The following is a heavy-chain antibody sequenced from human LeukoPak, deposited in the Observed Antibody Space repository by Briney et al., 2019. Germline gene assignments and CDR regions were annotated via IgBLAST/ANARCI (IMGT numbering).Heavy chain of an antibody. D-gene: IGHD1-1*01. CDR3: AREAIGNYPVFDS. J-gene: IGHJ4*02. V-gene: IGHV3-11*04. Sequence: PGGSLRLSCEASGFSLSSYFISWIRQAPGKGLEWISYITNTGRSANYADAVKGRFTISRDNGKQSVYLEMTDLRAEDTAVYYCAREAIGNYPVFDSWGQGTLVIVSS. CDR1: GFSLSSYF. CDR2: ITNTGRSA.